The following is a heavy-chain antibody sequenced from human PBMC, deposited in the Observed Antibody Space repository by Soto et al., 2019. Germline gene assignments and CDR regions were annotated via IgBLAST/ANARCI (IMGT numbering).Heavy chain of an antibody. CDR1: GGSVSSSSDY. Sequence: SETLSLTCTVSGGSVSSSSDYWGWIRQPPGKGLEWIGSIFYSGSTYDNPSLRSRVTISVDTSKNQFSLKLSSVTAADTAVYYCARDRGGRVGYYYGMDVWGQGTTVTVSS. CDR2: IFYSGST. J-gene: IGHJ6*02. CDR3: ARDRGGRVGYYYGMDV. V-gene: IGHV4-39*07. D-gene: IGHD3-16*01.